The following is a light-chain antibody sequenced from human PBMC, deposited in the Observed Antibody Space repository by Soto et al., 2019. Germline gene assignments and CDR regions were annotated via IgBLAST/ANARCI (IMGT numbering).Light chain of an antibody. CDR2: GAS. Sequence: EIVLTQSPGPLSLSPGERATLSCRASQSVSSSYLAWYRQRPGQAPRLLIYGASIMATGIPDRFSGSGSGTDFTLTISRLEPEDFAVFYCQQYGSSPSFGPGTKVDIK. CDR3: QQYGSSPS. J-gene: IGKJ3*01. CDR1: QSVSSSY. V-gene: IGKV3-20*01.